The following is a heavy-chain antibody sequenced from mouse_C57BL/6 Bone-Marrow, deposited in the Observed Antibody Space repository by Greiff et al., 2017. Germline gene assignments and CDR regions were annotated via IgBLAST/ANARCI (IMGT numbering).Heavy chain of an antibody. J-gene: IGHJ1*03. Sequence: EVMLVESGGDLVKPGGSLKLSCAASGFTFSSYGMSWVRQTPDKRLEWVATISSGGSYTYYPDSVKGRFTISRDNAKNTLYLQMSSLKSEDTAMYYCARPYYDGSSYWYFDVWGTGTTVTVSS. CDR3: ARPYYDGSSYWYFDV. D-gene: IGHD1-1*01. V-gene: IGHV5-6*01. CDR2: ISSGGSYT. CDR1: GFTFSSYG.